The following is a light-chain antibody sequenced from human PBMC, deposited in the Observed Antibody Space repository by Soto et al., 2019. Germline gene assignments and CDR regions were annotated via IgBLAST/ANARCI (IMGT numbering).Light chain of an antibody. J-gene: IGKJ1*01. CDR1: QSVSSSY. V-gene: IGKV3-20*01. CDR3: QQYGSSPT. Sequence: DIVLTQSPATLSLSPGERATLSCMASQSVSSSYLAWYQQQPGQAHRLLIYGASSRATGIPDRFSGSGSGTDFTLTISRLEPEDFAVYYCQQYGSSPTFGQGTKVDI. CDR2: GAS.